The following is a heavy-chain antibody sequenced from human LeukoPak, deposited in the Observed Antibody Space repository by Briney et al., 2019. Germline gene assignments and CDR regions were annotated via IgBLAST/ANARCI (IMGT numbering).Heavy chain of an antibody. CDR3: ARTSGSYYGRAPNFDY. Sequence: GGSLRLSCEASGFTFSSYGMHWVRQAPGKGLEWVAFIRYDGSNKYYADSVKGRFTISRDNAKNSLYLQMNSLRAEDTAVYYCARTSGSYYGRAPNFDYWGQGTLVTVSS. D-gene: IGHD1-26*01. CDR2: IRYDGSNK. CDR1: GFTFSSYG. J-gene: IGHJ4*02. V-gene: IGHV3-30*02.